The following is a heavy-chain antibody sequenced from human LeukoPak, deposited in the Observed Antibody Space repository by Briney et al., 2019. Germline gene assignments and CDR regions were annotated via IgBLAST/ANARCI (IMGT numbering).Heavy chain of an antibody. CDR1: GGSISSYY. CDR2: IYYSGST. J-gene: IGHJ3*02. V-gene: IGHV4-59*01. CDR3: ASRDDSSTSAPHDAFDI. Sequence: SETLSLTCTVSGGSISSYYWSWIRQPPGKGLEWIGYIYYSGSTNYNPSLKSRVTISVDTSKNQFSLKLSSVTAADTAVYYCASRDDSSTSAPHDAFDIWGQGTMVTVSS. D-gene: IGHD1-1*01.